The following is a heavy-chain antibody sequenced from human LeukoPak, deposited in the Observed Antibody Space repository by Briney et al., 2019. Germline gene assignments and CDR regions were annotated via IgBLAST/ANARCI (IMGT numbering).Heavy chain of an antibody. Sequence: PSETLSLTCTVSGGSISSSSYYWGWIRQPPGTGLEWIGSIYYSGSTYYNPSLKSRVTISVDTSKNQFSLKLSSVTAADTAVYYCARAFWVISLRYFDYWGQGTLVTVSS. CDR1: GGSISSSSYY. CDR3: ARAFWVISLRYFDY. V-gene: IGHV4-39*07. J-gene: IGHJ4*02. D-gene: IGHD3-3*01. CDR2: IYYSGST.